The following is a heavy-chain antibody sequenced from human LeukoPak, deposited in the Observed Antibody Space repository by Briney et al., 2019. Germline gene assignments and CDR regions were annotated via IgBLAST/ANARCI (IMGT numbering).Heavy chain of an antibody. CDR3: ARVRYSSSWADPHDAFDI. J-gene: IGHJ3*02. CDR1: GGSISSGGYY. D-gene: IGHD6-13*01. CDR2: IYHSGST. Sequence: SETPSLTCTVSGGSISSGGYYWSWIRQPPGKGLEWIGYIYHSGSTYYNPSLKSRVTISVDRSKNQFSLKLSSVTAADTAVYYCARVRYSSSWADPHDAFDIWGQGTMVTVSS. V-gene: IGHV4-30-2*02.